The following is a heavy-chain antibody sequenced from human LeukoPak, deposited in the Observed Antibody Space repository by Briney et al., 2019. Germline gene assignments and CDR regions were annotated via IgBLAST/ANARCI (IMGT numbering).Heavy chain of an antibody. D-gene: IGHD3-3*01. V-gene: IGHV1-46*01. CDR3: ARVRARTSGFDY. J-gene: IGHJ4*02. CDR2: INPSGGST. Sequence: ASVKVSCKQSGYTFTSYYMPWVQQAPGQGLVWMGVINPSGGSTVYAPKSQGRVTLTRDTSTTTVYMELSSLRSEDTAVYYCARVRARTSGFDYWGQGTLVTVSS. CDR1: GYTFTSYY.